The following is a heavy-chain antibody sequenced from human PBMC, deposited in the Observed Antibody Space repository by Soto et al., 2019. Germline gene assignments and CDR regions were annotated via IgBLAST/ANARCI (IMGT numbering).Heavy chain of an antibody. V-gene: IGHV4-59*01. CDR1: GTSISSYY. D-gene: IGHD2-8*01. CDR3: ARYNSYAIDY. Sequence: SEMLSLTCTVSGTSISSYYWSWIRQPPGKGLEWIVNIHYSGTTNYNPSLASRVTISVDTSKNQFSLKMTSVTAAARAIYFCARYNSYAIDYWGRGTLVTVSS. J-gene: IGHJ4*02. CDR2: IHYSGTT.